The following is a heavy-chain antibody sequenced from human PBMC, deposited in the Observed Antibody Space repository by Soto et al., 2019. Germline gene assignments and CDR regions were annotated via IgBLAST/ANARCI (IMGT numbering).Heavy chain of an antibody. J-gene: IGHJ6*02. CDR3: ARDAAGLLAYWGGDCYSGYGMDV. CDR1: AFNFDSYG. CDR2: IWYDGTNT. Sequence: QVKLVESGGGVVQPGRSLRLSCVASAFNFDSYGIHWVRQAPGKRLEWVAFIWYDGTNTNYADPVKGRSIISRDNSKNTVKLQINNVGAEDTAVYYCARDAAGLLAYWGGDCYSGYGMDVWGQATAVTVSS. D-gene: IGHD2-21*02. V-gene: IGHV3-33*01.